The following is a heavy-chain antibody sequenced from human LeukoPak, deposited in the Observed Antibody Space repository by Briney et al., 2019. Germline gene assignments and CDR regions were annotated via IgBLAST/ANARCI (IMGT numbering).Heavy chain of an antibody. CDR1: GFTFSSHA. D-gene: IGHD2-2*01. J-gene: IGHJ4*02. CDR3: AKAPDCSSTSCYGVGDY. CDR2: FSGSGGST. Sequence: PGGSLRLSCAASGFTFSSHAMSWVRQAPGKGLEWVLSFSGSGGSTYYADSVKGRFTIPRDNSKNTLYLQMNSLRAEDTAVYYCAKAPDCSSTSCYGVGDYWGQGTLVTVSS. V-gene: IGHV3-23*01.